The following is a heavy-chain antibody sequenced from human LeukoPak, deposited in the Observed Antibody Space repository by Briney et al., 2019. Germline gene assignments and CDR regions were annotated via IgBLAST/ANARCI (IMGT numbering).Heavy chain of an antibody. V-gene: IGHV1-2*02. Sequence: ASVKVSCKASGYTFTGHYMHWVRQAPGQGLEWMGWINPNNGGTNYAQKFQGRVTMTRDTSISTAYMELRRLRSDDTAVYYCARGYALYSGRYIDFDYWGQGTLVTVSS. J-gene: IGHJ4*02. CDR1: GYTFTGHY. CDR2: INPNNGGT. CDR3: ARGYALYSGRYIDFDY. D-gene: IGHD1-26*01.